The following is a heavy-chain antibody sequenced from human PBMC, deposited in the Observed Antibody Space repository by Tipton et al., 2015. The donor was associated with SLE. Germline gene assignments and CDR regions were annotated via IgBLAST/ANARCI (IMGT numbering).Heavy chain of an antibody. CDR1: GGSISSYH. CDR3: ARLDYYDSRGNYFDY. V-gene: IGHV4-59*01. CDR2: IYYSGST. Sequence: LRLSCTVSGGSISSYHWSWIRQPPGKGLEWIGYIYYSGSTNYNPSLKSRVTISVDTSKNQFSLKLSSVTAADTAVYYCARLDYYDSRGNYFDYWGQGTLVTVSS. D-gene: IGHD3-22*01. J-gene: IGHJ4*02.